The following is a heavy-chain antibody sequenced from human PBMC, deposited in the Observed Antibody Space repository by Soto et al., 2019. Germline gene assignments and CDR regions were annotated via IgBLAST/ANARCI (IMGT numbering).Heavy chain of an antibody. J-gene: IGHJ4*02. CDR2: IYYSGST. V-gene: IGHV4-31*03. CDR3: SSSLRIAAAEDYYFDY. Sequence: QVQLQESGPGLVKPSQTLSLTCTVSGGSISSGGYYWSWIRQHPGKGLEWIGYIYYSGSTYYNPSLKRRVTISVDTSKNQCSLKLSSVTAADTAVYYCSSSLRIAAAEDYYFDYWGQGTLVTVSS. CDR1: GGSISSGGYY. D-gene: IGHD6-13*01.